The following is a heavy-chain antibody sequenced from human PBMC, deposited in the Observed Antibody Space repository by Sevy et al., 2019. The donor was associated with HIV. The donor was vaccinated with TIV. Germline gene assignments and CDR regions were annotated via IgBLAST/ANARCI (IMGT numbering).Heavy chain of an antibody. CDR1: GDTFITYD. Sequence: ASVKVSCKASGDTFITYDINWVRQATGQGLEWMGWMSPKSGKTDYAQKFQGRLIMTRDLATSTAYMELSSLRSEDTAVYYCASGGSGDVWSYAYYYYGMDVWGQGTTVTVSS. V-gene: IGHV1-8*01. CDR2: MSPKSGKT. J-gene: IGHJ6*02. D-gene: IGHD3-3*01. CDR3: ASGGSGDVWSYAYYYYGMDV.